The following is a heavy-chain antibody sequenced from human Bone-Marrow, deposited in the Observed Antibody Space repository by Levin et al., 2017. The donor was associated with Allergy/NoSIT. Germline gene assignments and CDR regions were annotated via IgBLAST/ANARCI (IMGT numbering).Heavy chain of an antibody. CDR2: ISGSGGSP. D-gene: IGHD4/OR15-4a*01. J-gene: IGHJ4*02. CDR1: GFAFSSYA. Sequence: GESLKISCAASGFAFSSYAMSWVRQAPGKGLEWVSGISGSGGSPYYADSVKGRFTISRDNSKNTLWLQMNSLRAEDTAVYYCAKTPNRLTTFDYWGQGALVTVSS. CDR3: AKTPNRLTTFDY. V-gene: IGHV3-23*01.